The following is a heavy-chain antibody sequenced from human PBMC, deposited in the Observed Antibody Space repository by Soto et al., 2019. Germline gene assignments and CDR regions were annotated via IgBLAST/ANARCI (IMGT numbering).Heavy chain of an antibody. J-gene: IGHJ6*02. CDR1: GFTFSSYA. CDR3: AKAGGYSSGWYTSDYYGMDV. CDR2: ISGSGGST. Sequence: GGSLRLSXAASGFTFSSYAMSWVRQAPGKGLEWVSAISGSGGSTYYADSVKGRFTISRDNSKNTLYLQMNSLRAEDTAVYYCAKAGGYSSGWYTSDYYGMDVWGQGTTVTVSS. D-gene: IGHD6-19*01. V-gene: IGHV3-23*01.